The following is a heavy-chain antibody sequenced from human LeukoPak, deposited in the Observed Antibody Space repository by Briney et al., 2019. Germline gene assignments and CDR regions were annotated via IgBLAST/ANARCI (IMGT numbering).Heavy chain of an antibody. CDR3: AKGQTWASVYFDS. CDR2: IKGDGSST. CDR1: GFTLSTYW. D-gene: IGHD7-27*01. V-gene: IGHV3-74*01. Sequence: PGGSLRLSCAASGFTLSTYWMHWVRQAPGKGLVWVARIKGDGSSTIYADSVKGRFTISRDNFKNTLYLQMNSLRAEDTAIYYCAKGQTWASVYFDSWGQGTLVTVSS. J-gene: IGHJ4*02.